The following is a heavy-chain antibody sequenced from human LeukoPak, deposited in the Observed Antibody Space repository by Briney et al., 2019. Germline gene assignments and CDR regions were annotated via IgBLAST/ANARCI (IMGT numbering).Heavy chain of an antibody. CDR3: ARAPRRVVVPDVNKWFDP. V-gene: IGHV1-18*01. CDR1: GYTFTTYG. CDR2: ISAYNGDT. D-gene: IGHD2-2*01. Sequence: GASVKVSCKASGYTFTTYGINWIRQAPGHGLEWRGWISAYNGDTSYAQKLQDRVTLTTDTSTSTAYMELGSLRFDDTAVYYCARAPRRVVVPDVNKWFDPWGQGTRVTVSS. J-gene: IGHJ5*02.